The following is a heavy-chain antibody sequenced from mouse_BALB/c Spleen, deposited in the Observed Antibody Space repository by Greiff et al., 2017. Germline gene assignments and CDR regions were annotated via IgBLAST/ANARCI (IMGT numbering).Heavy chain of an antibody. J-gene: IGHJ4*01. Sequence: LQQPGSELVRPGASVKLSCKASGYTFTSYWMHWVKQRPGQGLEWIGNIYPGSGSTNYDEKFKSKATLTVDTSSSTAYMQLSSLTSEDSAVYYCRRGDYYGSSLDYWGQGTSVTVSS. CDR1: GYTFTSYW. D-gene: IGHD1-1*01. V-gene: IGHV1S22*01. CDR2: IYPGSGST. CDR3: RRGDYYGSSLDY.